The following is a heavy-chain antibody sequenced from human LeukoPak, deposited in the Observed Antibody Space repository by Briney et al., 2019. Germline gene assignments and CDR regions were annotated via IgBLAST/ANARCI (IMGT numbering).Heavy chain of an antibody. CDR3: ARDGGSGWSRRLFDY. J-gene: IGHJ4*02. CDR2: ISAYNGNT. V-gene: IGHV1-18*04. CDR1: GYTFTSYG. Sequence: ASVKVSCKASGYTFTSYGISWVRQAPGQGLEWMGWISAYNGNTNYAQKLQGRVTMTTDTSTSTAYMELRSLRSDDTAVYYWARDGGSGWSRRLFDYWGQGTLVTVSS. D-gene: IGHD6-19*01.